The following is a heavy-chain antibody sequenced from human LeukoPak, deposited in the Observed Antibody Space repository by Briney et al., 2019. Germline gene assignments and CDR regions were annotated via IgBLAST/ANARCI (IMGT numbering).Heavy chain of an antibody. CDR1: GGTFSSYA. Sequence: GSSVKVSCKASGGTFSSYAISWVRQAPGQGLEWMGGIIPIFGTANYAQKFQGRVTITADESTSTAYMELSSLRSEDTAVYYCGSENCGGDCYSRGDAFDIWGQGTMVTVSS. J-gene: IGHJ3*02. D-gene: IGHD2-21*02. CDR2: IIPIFGTA. V-gene: IGHV1-69*01. CDR3: GSENCGGDCYSRGDAFDI.